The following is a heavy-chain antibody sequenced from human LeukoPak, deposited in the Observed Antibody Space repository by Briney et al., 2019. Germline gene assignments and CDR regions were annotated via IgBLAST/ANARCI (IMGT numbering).Heavy chain of an antibody. CDR2: INQAGSDK. CDR1: GFTVSGSW. V-gene: IGHV3-7*01. CDR3: VSWSGYGAY. J-gene: IGHJ4*02. D-gene: IGHD2-15*01. Sequence: PGVSLRLSCAASGFTVSGSWMSWIRQAPGKGLEWVAHINQAGSDKYYVDSVKGRFTISRDNAENSLFLQVNSLRAEDTAVYYCVSWSGYGAYWGQGTLSPSPQ.